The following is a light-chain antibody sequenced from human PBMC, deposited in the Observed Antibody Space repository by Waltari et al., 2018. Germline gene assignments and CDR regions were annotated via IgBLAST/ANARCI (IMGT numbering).Light chain of an antibody. J-gene: IGKJ2*01. Sequence: EIVLTQSPDFQSVTPREKVTLTCRDSRTIRSSLHWYQQKPEQAPKLLIKYASPSISGVPSRFSGSGSGTDFTLTINSLEAEDAAAYYCHQSSSLPYTFGQGTKLEIK. CDR2: YAS. CDR1: RTIRSS. CDR3: HQSSSLPYT. V-gene: IGKV6D-21*02.